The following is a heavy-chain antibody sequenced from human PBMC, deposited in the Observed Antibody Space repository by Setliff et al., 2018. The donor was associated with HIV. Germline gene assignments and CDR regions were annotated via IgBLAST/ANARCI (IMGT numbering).Heavy chain of an antibody. D-gene: IGHD3-3*01. CDR1: GFSLSTSVMC. Sequence: SGPTLVNPTQTLTLTCTFSGFSLSTSVMCVNWIRQPPGKALEWLAFIYWDDDKRYRPSLKSRITITRDTSKNQVVLTMTNMDPVDTGTYYCARHVRYDYRSGLDYWGQGTLVTVSS. CDR2: IYWDDDK. J-gene: IGHJ4*02. CDR3: ARHVRYDYRSGLDY. V-gene: IGHV2-5*08.